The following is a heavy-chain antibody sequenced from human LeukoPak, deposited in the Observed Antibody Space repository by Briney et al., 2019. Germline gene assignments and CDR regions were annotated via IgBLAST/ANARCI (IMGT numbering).Heavy chain of an antibody. J-gene: IGHJ5*02. D-gene: IGHD4-17*01. Sequence: ASVKVSCKASGYTFTSYGISWVRPAPGQGLEWMGWTSAYNGNTNYAQKLQGRVTMTTDTSTSTAYMELRSLRSDDTAVYYCARIRLRYGNWFDPWGQGTLVTVSS. CDR1: GYTFTSYG. CDR2: TSAYNGNT. CDR3: ARIRLRYGNWFDP. V-gene: IGHV1-18*01.